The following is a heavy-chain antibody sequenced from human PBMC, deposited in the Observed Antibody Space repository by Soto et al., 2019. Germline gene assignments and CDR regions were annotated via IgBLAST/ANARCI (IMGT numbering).Heavy chain of an antibody. V-gene: IGHV1-18*01. CDR1: GYTFTSYG. D-gene: IGHD6-6*01. Sequence: ASVKVSCKASGYTFTSYGISWVRQAPGQGLEWMGWISAYNGNTNYAQKLQGRVTMTTDTSTSTAYMELRSLRSDDTAVYYCARLMNPEYSSVESWFDPWGQGTLVTVSS. CDR2: ISAYNGNT. CDR3: ARLMNPEYSSVESWFDP. J-gene: IGHJ5*02.